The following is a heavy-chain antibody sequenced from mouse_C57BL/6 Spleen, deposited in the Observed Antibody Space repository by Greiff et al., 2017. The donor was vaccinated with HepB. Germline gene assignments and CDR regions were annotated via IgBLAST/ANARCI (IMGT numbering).Heavy chain of an antibody. CDR2: IHPNSGST. D-gene: IGHD2-2*01. Sequence: QVQLQQSGAELVKPGASVKLSCKASGYTFTSYWMHWVKQRPGQGLEWIGMIHPNSGSTNYNEKFKSKATLTVDKSSSTAYMQLSSLTSEDSAVYYCAREPSTMATTGYFDYWGQGTTLTVSS. CDR3: AREPSTMATTGYFDY. CDR1: GYTFTSYW. J-gene: IGHJ2*01. V-gene: IGHV1-64*01.